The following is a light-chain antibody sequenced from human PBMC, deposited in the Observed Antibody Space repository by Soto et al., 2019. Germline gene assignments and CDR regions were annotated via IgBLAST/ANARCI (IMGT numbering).Light chain of an antibody. CDR3: QQYGSSPKT. Sequence: EIVLTQSPGTLSLSPGERATLSCRASQSASSSYLAWYQQKPGQAPRLLIYGASSRATGIPDMFSGSGSGTYFTITISRLEPEDFAVYYCQQYGSSPKTFGEGTKVEI. CDR2: GAS. V-gene: IGKV3-20*01. J-gene: IGKJ1*01. CDR1: QSASSSY.